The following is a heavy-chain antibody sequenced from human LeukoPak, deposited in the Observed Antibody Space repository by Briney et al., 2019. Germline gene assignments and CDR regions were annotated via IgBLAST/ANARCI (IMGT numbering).Heavy chain of an antibody. CDR3: ARVRYCSSTSCYDYYYGMDV. D-gene: IGHD2-2*01. CDR2: INPNSGGT. V-gene: IGHV1-2*02. Sequence: ASVKVFCKASGYTFTGYYMHWVRQAPGQGLEWMGWINPNSGGTNYAQKFQGRVTMTRDTSISTAYMELSRLRSDDTAVYYCARVRYCSSTSCYDYYYGMDVWGQGTTVTVSS. J-gene: IGHJ6*02. CDR1: GYTFTGYY.